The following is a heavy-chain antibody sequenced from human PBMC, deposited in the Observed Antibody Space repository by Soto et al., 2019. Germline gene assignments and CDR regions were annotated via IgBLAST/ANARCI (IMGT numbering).Heavy chain of an antibody. CDR2: ISSTGGGT. D-gene: IGHD3-22*01. V-gene: IGHV3-23*01. CDR3: DKVRITMIVVVITRVIDFDY. CDR1: GFTFNDYA. Sequence: GGSLRLSCAASGFTFNDYAMSWVRQAPGKGLEWVSGISSTGGGTYYADPVKGRFTISRDNSKNTLYLQMNNLRAEDTAVYYCDKVRITMIVVVITRVIDFDYWGQGTLVTSPQ. J-gene: IGHJ4*02.